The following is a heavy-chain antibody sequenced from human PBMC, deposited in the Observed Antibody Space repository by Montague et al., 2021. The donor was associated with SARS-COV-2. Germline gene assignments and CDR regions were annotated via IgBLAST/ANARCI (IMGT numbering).Heavy chain of an antibody. CDR3: ARTLTTKVAFDI. V-gene: IGHV2-70*11. CDR1: GFSLSTSGMC. D-gene: IGHD3-22*01. J-gene: IGHJ4*02. Sequence: PALGKPTQTLTLTCTFSGFSLSTSGMCVNWIRQPPGKALEWLARIDWDDDKYYSTSLKTRLTISKDTSKNQVVLTMTNMDPVDTATYYCARTLTTKVAFDIWGQGTLVTVSS. CDR2: IDWDDDK.